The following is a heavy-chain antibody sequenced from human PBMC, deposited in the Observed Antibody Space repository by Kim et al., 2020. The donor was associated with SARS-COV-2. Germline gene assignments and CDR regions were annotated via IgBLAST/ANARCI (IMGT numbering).Heavy chain of an antibody. CDR1: RFTFSSYN. D-gene: IGHD2-15*01. Sequence: GGSLRLSCAASRFTFSSYNMNWVRQAPGKGLEWVSYISSTGDTVYYADSVRGRFAISRDNAKNSLYLQMDSLRAEDTAVYYCARVVGYCSGGRCYSWYFDLWGRGTLITVSS. J-gene: IGHJ2*01. CDR3: ARVVGYCSGGRCYSWYFDL. V-gene: IGHV3-48*04. CDR2: ISSTGDTV.